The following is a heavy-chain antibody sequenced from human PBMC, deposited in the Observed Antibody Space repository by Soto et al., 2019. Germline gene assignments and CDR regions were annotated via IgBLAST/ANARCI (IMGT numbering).Heavy chain of an antibody. CDR2: IYWDDDK. J-gene: IGHJ5*02. CDR3: AHSGGVVTGASWFDP. CDR1: GFSLSTSGVG. V-gene: IGHV2-5*02. D-gene: IGHD2-21*02. Sequence: QITLKESGPPLVKPTQTLTLTCTFSGFSLSTSGVGVGWIRQPPGKALEWLALIYWDDDKRYSPSLKSRLTITKDTSKNQVVLTMTNMDPVDTATYYCAHSGGVVTGASWFDPWGQGTLVTVSS.